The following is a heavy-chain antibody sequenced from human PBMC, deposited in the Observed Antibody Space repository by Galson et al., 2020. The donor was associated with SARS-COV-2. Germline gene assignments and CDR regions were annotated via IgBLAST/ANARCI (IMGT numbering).Heavy chain of an antibody. J-gene: IGHJ6*03. V-gene: IGHV3-73*01. CDR1: GFTFSGSA. D-gene: IGHD6-6*01. CDR3: TRHWEQLVVEDYYCYIDV. Sequence: QLGESLKLSCAASGFTFSGSAMHWVRQASGKGLEWVGRIRSKANSYATAYAASVKGRFTISRDDSKNTAYLQMNSLKTEDTAVYYCTRHWEQLVVEDYYCYIDVWGKGTTGTVSS. CDR2: IRSKANSYAT.